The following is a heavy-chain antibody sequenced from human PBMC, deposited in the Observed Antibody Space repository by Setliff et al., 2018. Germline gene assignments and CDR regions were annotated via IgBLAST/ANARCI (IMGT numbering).Heavy chain of an antibody. Sequence: PSETLSLTCTVSGGSISSDNYLWSWIRQHPEKGLEWIAYIHYNGNSYYNPSLQSRATISVDTSKNQFSLKLNSVTAADTAVYFCARGWFGVWGQGTLVTVSS. CDR1: GGSISSDNYL. CDR3: ARGWFGV. CDR2: IHYNGNS. J-gene: IGHJ4*02. D-gene: IGHD3-10*01. V-gene: IGHV4-31*03.